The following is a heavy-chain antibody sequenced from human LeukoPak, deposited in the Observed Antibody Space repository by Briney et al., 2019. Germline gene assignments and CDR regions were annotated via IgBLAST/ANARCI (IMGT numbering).Heavy chain of an antibody. V-gene: IGHV4-39*01. D-gene: IGHD4-23*01. J-gene: IGHJ5*02. CDR3: ARPYLRGTVVNNWFDP. CDR2: IYYSGST. Sequence: PETLSLTCTVSGGSISSSSYYWGWIRQPPGKGLEWIGSIYYSGSTYYNPSLKSRVTISVDTSKNQFSLKLSSVTAAGTAVYYCARPYLRGTVVNNWFDPWGQGTLVTVSS. CDR1: GGSISSSSYY.